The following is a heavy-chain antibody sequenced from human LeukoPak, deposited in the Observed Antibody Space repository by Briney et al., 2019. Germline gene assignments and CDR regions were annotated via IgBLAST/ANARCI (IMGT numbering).Heavy chain of an antibody. CDR3: ARLPKRLWFFDY. V-gene: IGHV4-31*03. J-gene: IGHJ4*02. D-gene: IGHD3-10*01. CDR1: GGSVSSGGYY. CDR2: IFYSGDT. Sequence: SETLSLTCTVSGGSVSSGGYYWSWIRQHPGEGLEWIGYIFYSGDTYYDPSLRSRLSISIDTSKNQFSLRLTSVTAADTAVYYCARLPKRLWFFDYWGQGTLVTVSS.